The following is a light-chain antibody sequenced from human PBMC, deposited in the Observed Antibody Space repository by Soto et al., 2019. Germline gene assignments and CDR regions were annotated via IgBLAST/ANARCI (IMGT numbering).Light chain of an antibody. Sequence: SGLTNSPDTLSLSPGERATVSCRARQSVSRSNLAWYQHKPGQAPRLLIYGTSNRATGIPDRFTGSGSGTDLTLTISSLEPEDFAVYYCEQYGSSPPSITFGQGTRLEIK. CDR2: GTS. V-gene: IGKV3-20*01. CDR1: QSVSRSN. CDR3: EQYGSSPPSIT. J-gene: IGKJ5*01.